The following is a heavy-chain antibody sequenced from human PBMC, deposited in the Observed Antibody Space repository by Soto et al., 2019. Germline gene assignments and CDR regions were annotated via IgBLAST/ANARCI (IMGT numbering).Heavy chain of an antibody. J-gene: IGHJ6*02. CDR3: AKANMATSYQYGLDV. CDR1: GFTFSTYS. CDR2: IGADGVSI. V-gene: IGHV3-23*01. D-gene: IGHD3-10*01. Sequence: GGSLRLSCAASGFTFSTYSMTWVRQAPGKGLEWVSVIGADGVSIFYSDSVKGRFTISRDNSKNTVYLQMNSLRAEDTAIYYCAKANMATSYQYGLDVWGQGTTVTVSS.